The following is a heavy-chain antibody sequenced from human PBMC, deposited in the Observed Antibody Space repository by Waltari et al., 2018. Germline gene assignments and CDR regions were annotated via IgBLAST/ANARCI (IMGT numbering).Heavy chain of an antibody. CDR2: ISWNSGSK. CDR1: GFTFDDYA. Sequence: EVQLVESGGGLVQPGGSLRLSCAASGFTFDDYAMHWVRQAPGKGLEWVSGISWNSGSKVYADSVKGRCTISRDNAKNSLYLQMNSLRAEDTALYYCAKVRDSSSRVSAFDIWGQGTMVTVSS. D-gene: IGHD6-6*01. V-gene: IGHV3-9*01. CDR3: AKVRDSSSRVSAFDI. J-gene: IGHJ3*02.